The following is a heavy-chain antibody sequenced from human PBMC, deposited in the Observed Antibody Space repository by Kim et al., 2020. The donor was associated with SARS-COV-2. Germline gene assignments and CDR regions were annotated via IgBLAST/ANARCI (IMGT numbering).Heavy chain of an antibody. CDR3: ARVVVGATGWFDP. CDR2: FYYSGST. Sequence: HPGKGLEWIGYFYYSGSTYYTPSLKSRVTISVDTSKNQFSLKLSSVTAADTAVYYCARVVVGATGWFDPWGQGTLVTVSS. J-gene: IGHJ5*02. D-gene: IGHD2-15*01. V-gene: IGHV4-31*02.